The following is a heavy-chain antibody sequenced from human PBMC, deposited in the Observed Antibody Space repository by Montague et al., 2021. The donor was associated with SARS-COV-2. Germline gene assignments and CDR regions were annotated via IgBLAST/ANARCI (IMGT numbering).Heavy chain of an antibody. CDR1: GESVSSKSVA. J-gene: IGHJ3*02. D-gene: IGHD3-9*01. Sequence: CAISGESVSSKSVAWNWIRQSPSRGLEWLGRTYYRSKRDSDYAEAVKRRLVITPDTSKNQVSLQLNSVIPEDTAVYFCASSGITLTGLDAFDIWGQGTMVTVSS. CDR3: ASSGITLTGLDAFDI. CDR2: TYYRSKRDS. V-gene: IGHV6-1*01.